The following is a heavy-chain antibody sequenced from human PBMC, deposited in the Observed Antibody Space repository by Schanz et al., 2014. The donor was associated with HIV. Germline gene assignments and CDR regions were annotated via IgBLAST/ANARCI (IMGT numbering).Heavy chain of an antibody. Sequence: QMQLQESGPGLVKPSETLSLTCAVSGGSISSDNYYWSWIRQPPGKGLEWIGSVFYSGSTHYNSALKSRVTIFADLTKTQIPLNLYFVTAADTAVYFCAANRKYDGTQWGQGTLVTVSS. CDR1: GGSISSDNYY. CDR3: AANRKYDGTQ. V-gene: IGHV4-39*01. CDR2: VFYSGST. J-gene: IGHJ4*02. D-gene: IGHD3-16*01.